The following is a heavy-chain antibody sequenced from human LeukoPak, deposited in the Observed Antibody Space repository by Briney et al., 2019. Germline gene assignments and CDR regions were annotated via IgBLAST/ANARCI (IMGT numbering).Heavy chain of an antibody. J-gene: IGHJ4*02. CDR2: IYPGDSER. Sequence: GEPLKISCKGSGYTFTSYCIGWVRQMPGKGLEWMGIIYPGDSERKYNPSLQGQVTISADKSISTVYLQWSSLKASDTAIYYCARIEGSTFDYWGQGTLVTVSS. CDR3: ARIEGSTFDY. CDR1: GYTFTSYC. V-gene: IGHV5-51*01.